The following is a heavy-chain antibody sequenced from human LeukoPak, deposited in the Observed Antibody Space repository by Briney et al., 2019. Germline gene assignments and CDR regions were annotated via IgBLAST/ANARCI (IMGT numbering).Heavy chain of an antibody. J-gene: IGHJ5*02. Sequence: SETLSLTCTVSGGSISSYYWSWLRQPPGKGLEWIGYIYYSGSTNYNPSLKSRVTISVDTSKNQFSLKLSSVTAADTAVYYCARVVPTNWFDPWGQGTLVTVSS. V-gene: IGHV4-59*01. CDR2: IYYSGST. CDR1: GGSISSYY. D-gene: IGHD4/OR15-4a*01. CDR3: ARVVPTNWFDP.